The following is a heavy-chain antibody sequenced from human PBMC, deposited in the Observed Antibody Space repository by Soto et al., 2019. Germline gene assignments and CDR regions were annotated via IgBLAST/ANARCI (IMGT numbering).Heavy chain of an antibody. Sequence: AETLSLTCTASRGSTSSYYWSWIRQPPGKGLEWIGYIYYSGSTYYNPSLKSRVTISVDTSKNQFSLKLSSVTAADTAVYYCARTPGYWGQGTLVTVSS. CDR3: ARTPGY. J-gene: IGHJ4*02. CDR2: IYYSGST. V-gene: IGHV4-59*06. CDR1: RGSTSSYY.